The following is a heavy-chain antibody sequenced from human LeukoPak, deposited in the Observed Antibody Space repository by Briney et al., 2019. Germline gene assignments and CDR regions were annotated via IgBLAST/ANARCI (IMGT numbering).Heavy chain of an antibody. V-gene: IGHV3-23*01. CDR1: GFTVSSNY. CDR2: TSGSGAIT. J-gene: IGHJ4*02. Sequence: GGSLRLSCAASGFTVSSNYMSWVRQAPGKGLEWVSTTSGSGAITSYADSVRGRFTISRDNSKNTLYLQMSSLRAEDTAVYYCARNFDCWGQGTLVTVSS. CDR3: ARNFDC.